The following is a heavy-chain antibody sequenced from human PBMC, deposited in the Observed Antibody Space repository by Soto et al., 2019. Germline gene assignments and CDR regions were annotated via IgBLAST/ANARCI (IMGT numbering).Heavy chain of an antibody. Sequence: SVKVSCKASGFTFTSSAVQWVRQARGQRLEWIAWIVVGSGNTNYAQKFQERVTITRDMSTSTAYMELSSLRSEDTAVYYCAADSVYGDYVSWGQGTLVTVSS. J-gene: IGHJ5*02. CDR2: IVVGSGNT. D-gene: IGHD4-17*01. CDR3: AADSVYGDYVS. V-gene: IGHV1-58*01. CDR1: GFTFTSSA.